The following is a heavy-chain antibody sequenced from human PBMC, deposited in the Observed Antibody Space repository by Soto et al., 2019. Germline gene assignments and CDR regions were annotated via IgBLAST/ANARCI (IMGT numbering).Heavy chain of an antibody. V-gene: IGHV3-30-3*01. CDR2: ISYDGSNK. D-gene: IGHD3-22*01. CDR3: ARDYYKYYDSSGYYRSPAY. J-gene: IGHJ4*02. Sequence: PGGSLRRSCAASGCTFSSYAMHWVRQAPGKGVEWGAVISYDGSNKYYAASVKGRFTISRDNSKNTLYLQMNSLRAEDTAVYYCARDYYKYYDSSGYYRSPAYWGQGTLVTVSS. CDR1: GCTFSSYA.